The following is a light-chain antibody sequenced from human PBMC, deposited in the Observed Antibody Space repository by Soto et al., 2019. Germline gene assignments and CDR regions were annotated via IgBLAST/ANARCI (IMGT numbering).Light chain of an antibody. V-gene: IGKV3-15*01. J-gene: IGKJ2*01. Sequence: EIVMTQSPATLSVSPGERATLSCRASQGVTSNLAWYQQKPGRAPRLLIYGASTRATGIPARFSGSGSGTEFTLTISNLQSEDFALYYCQHYFNWPYTFGQGTKLEIK. CDR1: QGVTSN. CDR2: GAS. CDR3: QHYFNWPYT.